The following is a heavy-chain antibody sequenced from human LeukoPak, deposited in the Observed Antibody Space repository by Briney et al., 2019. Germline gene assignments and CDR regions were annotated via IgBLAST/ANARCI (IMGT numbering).Heavy chain of an antibody. CDR3: ARGPGYYYDSSGYSADAFDI. J-gene: IGHJ3*02. CDR1: GYTFTSYD. V-gene: IGHV1-8*01. D-gene: IGHD3-22*01. CDR2: MNPNSGNT. Sequence: ASVKVSCKASGYTFTSYDINWVRQATGQGLEWMGWMNPNSGNTGYAQKFQGRVTMTRNTSISTAYMELSSLRSEDTAVYYCARGPGYYYDSSGYSADAFDIWGQGTMVTVSS.